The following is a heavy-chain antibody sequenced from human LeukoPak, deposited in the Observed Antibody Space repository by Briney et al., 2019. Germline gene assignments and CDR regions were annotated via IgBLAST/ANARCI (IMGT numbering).Heavy chain of an antibody. Sequence: GGSLRLSCAASGFTFSSYAMRWVRQAPGKGLEWVANIKQDGSEKNYVDSVKGRFTISRDNAKNSLYLQMNSLRAEDTAVYYCASGLELDYWGQGTLVTVSS. CDR1: GFTFSSYA. J-gene: IGHJ4*02. CDR2: IKQDGSEK. CDR3: ASGLELDY. V-gene: IGHV3-7*03.